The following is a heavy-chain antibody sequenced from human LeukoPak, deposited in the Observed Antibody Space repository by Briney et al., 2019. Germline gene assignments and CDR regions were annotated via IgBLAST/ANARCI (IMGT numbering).Heavy chain of an antibody. CDR1: GYSFTSYW. Sequence: GESLKISCKGSGYSFTSYWIGWVRQMPGKGLEWMGIIYPGDSDTRYSPSFQGQVTISADKSISTAYLQWSSLKASDTAMYYCARRGEEYAVRGVIPLPYYYYGMDVWGQGTTVTVSS. J-gene: IGHJ6*02. CDR2: IYPGDSDT. CDR3: ARRGEEYAVRGVIPLPYYYYGMDV. V-gene: IGHV5-51*01. D-gene: IGHD3-10*01.